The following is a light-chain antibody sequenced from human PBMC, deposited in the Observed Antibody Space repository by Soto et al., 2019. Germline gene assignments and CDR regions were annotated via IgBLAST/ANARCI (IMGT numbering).Light chain of an antibody. J-gene: IGKJ1*01. CDR1: QSISSW. Sequence: DIQMTQSPSTLSASVGDRVPITCRASQSISSWLAWYQQKPGKAPKLLIYKASSLESGVQSRFSGSGSGTEFTLTISSLQPDDFATYYCQQYNSYWTFGQGTKVDIK. CDR3: QQYNSYWT. CDR2: KAS. V-gene: IGKV1-5*03.